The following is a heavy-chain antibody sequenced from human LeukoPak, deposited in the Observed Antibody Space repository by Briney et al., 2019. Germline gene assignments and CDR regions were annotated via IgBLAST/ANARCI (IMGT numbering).Heavy chain of an antibody. J-gene: IGHJ4*02. CDR2: IYYSGST. V-gene: IGHV4-39*01. CDR3: ASRNYYDSSPFDY. Sequence: SETLSLTCTVSGGSIRSRSNYWGWIRQPPGKGLEWIGSIYYSGSTYYNPSLKSRVTISVDTSKNQFSLKLSSVTAADTAVYYCASRNYYDSSPFDYWGQGTLVTVSS. D-gene: IGHD3-22*01. CDR1: GGSIRSRSNY.